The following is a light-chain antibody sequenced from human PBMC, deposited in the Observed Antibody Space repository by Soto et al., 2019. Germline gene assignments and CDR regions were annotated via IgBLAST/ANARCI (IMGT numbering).Light chain of an antibody. Sequence: QSVLTQPASVSGSPGQSITISCTGTSSDVGDYNSVSWYQQHPGKAPKLIISDVDSRPSGVSNRFSGSKSGNTASLTISGLRAEDEADYYCSSYTSSSPRYVFGTGTKLTVL. CDR2: DVD. V-gene: IGLV2-14*01. CDR3: SSYTSSSPRYV. J-gene: IGLJ1*01. CDR1: SSDVGDYNS.